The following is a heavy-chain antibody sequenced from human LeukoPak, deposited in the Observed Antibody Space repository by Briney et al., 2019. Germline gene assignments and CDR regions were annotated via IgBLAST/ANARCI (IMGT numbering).Heavy chain of an antibody. V-gene: IGHV1-2*02. CDR1: GYTFTGYY. CDR3: ARVDTIFGVAQNWFDP. D-gene: IGHD3-3*01. J-gene: IGHJ5*02. CDR2: INPNSGGT. Sequence: ASVKVSCKASGYTFTGYYMHWVRQAPGQGLEWMGWINPNSGGTNYAQKFQGGVTMTRDTSISTAYMELSRLRSDDTAVYYCARVDTIFGVAQNWFDPWGQGTLVTVSS.